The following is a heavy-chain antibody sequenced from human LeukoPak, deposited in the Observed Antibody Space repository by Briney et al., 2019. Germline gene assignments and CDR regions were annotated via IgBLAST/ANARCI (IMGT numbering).Heavy chain of an antibody. Sequence: ASVKVSCKASGYTFITYGIAWVRQAPGQGLEWVGWISPYSGNTNYAEKLQGRVTMTADTSTTTAYMELRSLRSDDTAVYYCARGYCSSATCRHLDYWGQGALVTVSS. D-gene: IGHD2-2*01. V-gene: IGHV1-18*01. CDR2: ISPYSGNT. J-gene: IGHJ4*02. CDR3: ARGYCSSATCRHLDY. CDR1: GYTFITYG.